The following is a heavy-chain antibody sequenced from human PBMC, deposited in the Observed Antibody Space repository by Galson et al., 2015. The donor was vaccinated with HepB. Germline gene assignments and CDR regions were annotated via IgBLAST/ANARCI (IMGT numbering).Heavy chain of an antibody. CDR1: GFTFSSYS. CDR3: ARVLSSSWYYFDY. J-gene: IGHJ4*02. V-gene: IGHV3-21*01. Sequence: SLRLSCAASGFTFSSYSMNWVRQAPGKGLEWVSSISSSSSYIYYADSVKGRFTISRDNAKNSLYLQMNSLRAEDTAVYYCARVLSSSWYYFDYWGQGTLVTVSS. CDR2: ISSSSSYI. D-gene: IGHD6-13*01.